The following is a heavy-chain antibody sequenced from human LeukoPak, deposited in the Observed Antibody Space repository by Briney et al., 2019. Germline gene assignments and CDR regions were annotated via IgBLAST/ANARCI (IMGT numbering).Heavy chain of an antibody. J-gene: IGHJ4*02. V-gene: IGHV5-51*01. CDR1: GYSFTSYW. CDR2: IDPSDSET. Sequence: GESLKISCKASGYSFTSYWIGRVRQMPGKGLEWMGIIDPSDSETRYTPSFQGQVTISVDKSLTTADLQWNSLKASDTAMYYCARQTAMGRSGDYRGQGTLVTVSS. D-gene: IGHD5-18*01. CDR3: ARQTAMGRSGDY.